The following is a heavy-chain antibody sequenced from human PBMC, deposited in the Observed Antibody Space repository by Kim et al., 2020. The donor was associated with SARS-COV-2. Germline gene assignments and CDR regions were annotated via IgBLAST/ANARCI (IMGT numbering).Heavy chain of an antibody. CDR2: ISSNGGST. V-gene: IGHV3-64D*09. CDR3: VKTETGYSYGYPFFDY. J-gene: IGHJ4*02. Sequence: GGSLRLSCSASGFTFSSYAMHWVRQAPGKGLEYVSAISSNGGSTYYADSVKGRFTISRDNSKNTLYLQMSSLRAEDTAVYYCVKTETGYSYGYPFFDYWGQGTLVTVSS. D-gene: IGHD5-18*01. CDR1: GFTFSSYA.